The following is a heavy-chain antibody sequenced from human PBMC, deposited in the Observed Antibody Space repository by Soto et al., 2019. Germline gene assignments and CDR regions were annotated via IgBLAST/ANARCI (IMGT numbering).Heavy chain of an antibody. Sequence: SQTLSSTWATSCASVSRKSAAWNWIRQSPSRGLEWQGKTYYRAKWYSDYAVSVNSRITINPDTSKNRFSLLLNSVTPEDTAAYDGARESLLCRGNSCHTHDGCWGQGARGTV. D-gene: IGHD2-15*01. CDR3: ARESLLCRGNSCHTHDGC. V-gene: IGHV6-1*01. J-gene: IGHJ4*02. CDR2: TYYRAKWYS. CDR1: CASVSRKSAA.